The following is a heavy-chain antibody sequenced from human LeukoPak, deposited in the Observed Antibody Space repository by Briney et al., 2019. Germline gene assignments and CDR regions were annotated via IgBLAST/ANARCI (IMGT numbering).Heavy chain of an antibody. D-gene: IGHD2-2*01. CDR1: GGSISSSSYF. J-gene: IGHJ5*02. CDR2: INYSGST. CDR3: ARGVVPAAICQNWFDP. Sequence: PSETLSLTCTVSGGSISSSSYFWGWIRQPPGKGLEWIGSINYSGSTYDNPSLKSRVTTSVDTSNNHFSLKLSSVTAADTAVYYCARGVVPAAICQNWFDPWGQGTLVIVSS. V-gene: IGHV4-39*07.